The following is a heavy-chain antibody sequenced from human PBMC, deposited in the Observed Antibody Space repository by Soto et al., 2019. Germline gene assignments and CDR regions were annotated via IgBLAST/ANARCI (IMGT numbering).Heavy chain of an antibody. Sequence: QLQLQESGAGLVKPSQTLSLTCAVSGGSISSGGYSWSWIREPPGKGLGWIGYIYDSGSTYYNPSLKRRVRIPVGTAKHQFSLKPSSVTAAHTAVSYCAGSMPTVTTFDCWGQGTRVTVSS. CDR1: GGSISSGGYS. CDR3: AGSMPTVTTFDC. V-gene: IGHV4-30-2*01. CDR2: IYDSGST. J-gene: IGHJ4*02. D-gene: IGHD4-17*01.